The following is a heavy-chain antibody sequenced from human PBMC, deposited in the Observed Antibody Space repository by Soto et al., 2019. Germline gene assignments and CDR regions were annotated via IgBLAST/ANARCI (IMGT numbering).Heavy chain of an antibody. D-gene: IGHD4-17*01. CDR3: ATPPLYGDYGPLDY. CDR2: FDPEDGET. Sequence: ASVKVSCKVSGYTLTELSMHWVRQAPGKGLEWMGGFDPEDGETIYAQKFQGRVTMTEDTSTDTAYMELSSLRSEDTAVYYCATPPLYGDYGPLDYWGQGTLVTVSS. CDR1: GYTLTELS. J-gene: IGHJ4*02. V-gene: IGHV1-24*01.